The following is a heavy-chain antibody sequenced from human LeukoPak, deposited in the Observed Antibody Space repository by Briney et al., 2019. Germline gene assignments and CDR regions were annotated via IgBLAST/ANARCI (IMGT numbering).Heavy chain of an antibody. J-gene: IGHJ4*02. CDR3: ARDSPSVGATIDY. V-gene: IGHV3-74*01. CDR1: GFTFSSYW. CDR2: INIDGSIT. D-gene: IGHD1-26*01. Sequence: GGSLRLSCAASGFTFSSYWMHWVRQAPGKGLVWVSRINIDGSITSYADSVKGRFTISRDNAKNTLYLQMNSLRAEDTAVYYCARDSPSVGATIDYWGQGTLVTVSS.